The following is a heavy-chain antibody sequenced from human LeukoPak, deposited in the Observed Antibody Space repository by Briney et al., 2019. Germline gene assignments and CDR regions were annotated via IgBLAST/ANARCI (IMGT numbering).Heavy chain of an antibody. D-gene: IGHD3-22*01. V-gene: IGHV3-66*01. CDR1: GFTVSSNY. J-gene: IGHJ4*02. CDR3: ASRNVDSSGYPFDY. CDR2: IYSGGST. Sequence: GGSLSLSCAASGFTVSSNYMSWVRKAPGKGLEWASVIYSGGSTYYADTVKGRFTISRDSSKNTMYLQMNSLRAEDTAVYYCASRNVDSSGYPFDYWGQGTLVTVSS.